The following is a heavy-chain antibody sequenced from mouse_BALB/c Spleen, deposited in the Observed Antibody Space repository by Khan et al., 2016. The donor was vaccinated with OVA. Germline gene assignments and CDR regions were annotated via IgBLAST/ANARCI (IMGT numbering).Heavy chain of an antibody. CDR3: TKSGYGSLGS. Sequence: QVQLQQSGPVLVKPGASVKMSCKASGYTFTDYIINWVRQRTGQGLEWIGQIYPGSGSTYYNEKFKGKATLTADKSSNTAYMQLRSLTSEDSAVDFATKSGYGSLGSWGQGTTLTVSS. CDR1: GYTFTDYI. D-gene: IGHD1-1*01. J-gene: IGHJ2*01. CDR2: IYPGSGST. V-gene: IGHV1-77*01.